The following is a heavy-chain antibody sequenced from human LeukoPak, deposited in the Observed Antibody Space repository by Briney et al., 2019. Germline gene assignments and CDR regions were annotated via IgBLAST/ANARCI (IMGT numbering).Heavy chain of an antibody. D-gene: IGHD2/OR15-2a*01. CDR2: ISYDGSNK. V-gene: IGHV3-30*04. Sequence: RRSLRLSCAASGFTLTSYTMHSGPRAPGKGLGWGAVISYDGSNKYYVDSVKGRFTISRDNSKNTLYLQMNSLRAEDTAVYYCACKAAAAVFDIWGQGTMVTVSS. J-gene: IGHJ3*02. CDR1: GFTLTSYT. CDR3: ACKAAAAVFDI.